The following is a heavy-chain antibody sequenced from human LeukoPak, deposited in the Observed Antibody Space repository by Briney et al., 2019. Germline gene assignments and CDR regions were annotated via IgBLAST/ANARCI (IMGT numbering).Heavy chain of an antibody. CDR2: IRSKAYGGTT. CDR1: GFTFGDYA. V-gene: IGHV3-49*04. Sequence: GGSLRLSCTASGFTFGDYAMSWVRQAPGKGLEWVGFIRSKAYGGTTEYAASVKGRFTISRDDSKSIAYLQMNSLKTEDTAVYYCTRARGYSYRSYFDYWGQGTLVTVSS. J-gene: IGHJ4*02. CDR3: TRARGYSYRSYFDY. D-gene: IGHD5-18*01.